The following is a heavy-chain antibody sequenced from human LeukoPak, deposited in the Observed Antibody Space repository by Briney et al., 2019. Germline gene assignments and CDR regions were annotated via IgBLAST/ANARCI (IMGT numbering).Heavy chain of an antibody. CDR2: ISCSGSTI. Sequence: GGSLRLSCAASGFTFSDYYMSWIRQAPGKGLEWVSYISCSGSTIYYADSVKGRFTISRDNAKNSLYLQMNSLRAEDTAVYYCARDSSCGGDCPDDAFDIWGQGTMVTVSS. J-gene: IGHJ3*02. CDR3: ARDSSCGGDCPDDAFDI. CDR1: GFTFSDYY. V-gene: IGHV3-11*01. D-gene: IGHD2-21*02.